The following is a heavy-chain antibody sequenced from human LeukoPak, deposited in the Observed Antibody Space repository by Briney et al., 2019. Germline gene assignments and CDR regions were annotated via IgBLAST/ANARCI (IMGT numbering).Heavy chain of an antibody. CDR3: AREGDSRWGELSP. Sequence: GGSLRLSCAASGFTFSTYAIHWVRQTPGKGLEWVAVIWFDGSEQYYADSVKGRFIISRDNSKSTSNLQLNSLRAEDTAVYYCAREGDSRWGELSPWGQGTLVTVSS. CDR2: IWFDGSEQ. CDR1: GFTFSTYA. V-gene: IGHV3-33*01. D-gene: IGHD3-16*02. J-gene: IGHJ1*01.